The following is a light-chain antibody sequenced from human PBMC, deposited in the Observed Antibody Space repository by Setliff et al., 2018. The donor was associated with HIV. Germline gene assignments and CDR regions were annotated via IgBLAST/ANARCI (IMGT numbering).Light chain of an antibody. J-gene: IGLJ1*01. CDR3: QSFDSSLNGYV. V-gene: IGLV1-40*01. Sequence: QSALTQPPSVSGAPGRRVTISCTGSSSTIGAVYDVHWYQQFPGTAPKVLIYANSNRPSGVPDRFSGSKSGTSASLAITGLQAEDEADYFCQSFDSSLNGYVFGTGTKV. CDR2: ANS. CDR1: SSTIGAVYD.